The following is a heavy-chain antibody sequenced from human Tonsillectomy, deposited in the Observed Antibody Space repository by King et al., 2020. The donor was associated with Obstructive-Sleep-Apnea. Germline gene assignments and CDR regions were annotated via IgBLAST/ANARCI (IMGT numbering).Heavy chain of an antibody. J-gene: IGHJ6*02. CDR2: ISWNGGSV. CDR1: GFTFDDYA. Sequence: VQLVESGGGLVQPGRSLRLSCAASGFTFDDYAMHWVRQAPGKGLEWVSGISWNGGSVGYADSVKGRITISRDNAKNSLYLQMNSLRAEDTALYYCATSGSSGSSYYYYGMDVWGQGTTVTVSS. D-gene: IGHD3-22*01. V-gene: IGHV3-9*01. CDR3: ATSGSSGSSYYYYGMDV.